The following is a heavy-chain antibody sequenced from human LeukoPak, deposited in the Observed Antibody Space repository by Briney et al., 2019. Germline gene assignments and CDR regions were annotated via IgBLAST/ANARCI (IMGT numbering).Heavy chain of an antibody. Sequence: GGSLRLSCAASGFTFSSYGMHWVRQAPGKGLEWVAFIRYDGSNKYYADSVKGRFTISRDNAKDSVYLQMTSLRGDDTAVYYCARSPVTTAIRWFDPWGQGALVTVSS. CDR2: IRYDGSNK. CDR3: ARSPVTTAIRWFDP. D-gene: IGHD4-17*01. CDR1: GFTFSSYG. J-gene: IGHJ5*02. V-gene: IGHV3-30*02.